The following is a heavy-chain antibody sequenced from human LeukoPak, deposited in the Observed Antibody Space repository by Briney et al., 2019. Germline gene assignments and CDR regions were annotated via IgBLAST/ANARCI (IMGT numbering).Heavy chain of an antibody. CDR1: GYTFTSYD. Sequence: ASVKVSCKASGYTFTSYDINWVRQATGQGLEWMGWMNPNSGNTGYAQKFQGRVTITRNTSISTAYMELSSLRSEDTAVYYCATASRYCSSTSCPGGFDYWGQGTLVTVSS. CDR3: ATASRYCSSTSCPGGFDY. CDR2: MNPNSGNT. V-gene: IGHV1-8*03. D-gene: IGHD2-2*01. J-gene: IGHJ4*02.